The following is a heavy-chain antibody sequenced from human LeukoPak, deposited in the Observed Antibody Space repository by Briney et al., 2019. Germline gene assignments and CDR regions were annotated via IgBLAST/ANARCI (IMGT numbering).Heavy chain of an antibody. V-gene: IGHV3-53*01. J-gene: IGHJ4*02. Sequence: GGSLRLSCAASGFTFSSYSMNWVRQAPGKGLEWVSVIYSGGTTYYADSVKDRFTISRDNSKNTLYLQMNSLRAEDTAVYYCARDSYYGSGSHYRYTFDYWGQGTLVTVSS. CDR3: ARDSYYGSGSHYRYTFDY. CDR1: GFTFSSYS. D-gene: IGHD3-10*01. CDR2: IYSGGTT.